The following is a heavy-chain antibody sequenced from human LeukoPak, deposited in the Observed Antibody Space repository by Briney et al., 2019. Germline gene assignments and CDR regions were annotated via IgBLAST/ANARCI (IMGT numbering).Heavy chain of an antibody. D-gene: IGHD3-3*01. Sequence: SETLSLTCTVSGGSISSGSYYWSWIRQPAGKGLEWIGRIYTSGSTNYNPSLKSRVTISVDTSKNQFSLKLSSVTAADTAVYYCARDLLVQFDYWGQGTLVTVSS. J-gene: IGHJ4*02. V-gene: IGHV4-61*02. CDR3: ARDLLVQFDY. CDR1: GGSISSGSYY. CDR2: IYTSGST.